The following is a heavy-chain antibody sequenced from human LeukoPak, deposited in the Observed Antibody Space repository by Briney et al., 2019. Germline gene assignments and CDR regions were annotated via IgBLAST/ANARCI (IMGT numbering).Heavy chain of an antibody. Sequence: GESLRLSCAASGFTFSSYEMEWVRQAPGKGVEWVSYISSSGSTIYYADSVKGRFTISRDNAKTPLYLQMNSLRAEDTAVYYCARDNHAAAYYDFWSGQWGQGTLVTVSS. CDR3: ARDNHAAAYYDFWSGQ. J-gene: IGHJ4*02. CDR1: GFTFSSYE. D-gene: IGHD3-3*01. V-gene: IGHV3-48*03. CDR2: ISSSGSTI.